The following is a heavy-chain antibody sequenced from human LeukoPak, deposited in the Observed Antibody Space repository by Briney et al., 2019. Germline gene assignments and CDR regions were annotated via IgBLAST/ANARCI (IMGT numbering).Heavy chain of an antibody. CDR3: ARSSSGEMGDY. CDR2: INPNSGGT. CDR1: GYTFTSYG. V-gene: IGHV1-2*02. Sequence: ASVKVSCKASGYTFTSYGISWVRQAPGQGLEWMGWINPNSGGTNYAQKFQGRVTMTRDTSISTAYMELSRLRSDDTAVYYCARSSSGEMGDYWGQGTLVTVSS. J-gene: IGHJ4*02. D-gene: IGHD6-19*01.